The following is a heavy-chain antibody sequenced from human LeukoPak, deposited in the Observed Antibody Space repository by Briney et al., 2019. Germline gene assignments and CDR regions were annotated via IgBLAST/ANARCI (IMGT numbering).Heavy chain of an antibody. V-gene: IGHV3-74*01. CDR2: INGDGSDT. J-gene: IGHJ4*02. D-gene: IGHD6-6*01. CDR1: GFTFSSYW. CDR3: ARDISSVAAVVAVGDY. Sequence: PGGALRLSCAASGFTFSSYWMHWVRQAPGKGVVWVSRINGDGSDTRYADSVKGRFTISRDNAKNTLFLQMNSLRAEDTAVYYCARDISSVAAVVAVGDYWGQGTLVTVSS.